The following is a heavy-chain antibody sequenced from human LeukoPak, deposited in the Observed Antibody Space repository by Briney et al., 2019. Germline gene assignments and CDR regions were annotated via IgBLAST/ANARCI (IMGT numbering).Heavy chain of an antibody. CDR3: TRDLGVDTTMIFFDY. V-gene: IGHV1-18*01. CDR2: ISAYNGNR. Sequence: ASVKVSCKASGYTFTSFGIGWVRQAPGQGLEWMGWISAYNGNRNYAQKLQGRVTMTTDTSTSTAYMEVRSLRSDDTAMYYCTRDLGVDTTMIFFDYWGQGSLVTVSS. D-gene: IGHD5-18*01. CDR1: GYTFTSFG. J-gene: IGHJ4*02.